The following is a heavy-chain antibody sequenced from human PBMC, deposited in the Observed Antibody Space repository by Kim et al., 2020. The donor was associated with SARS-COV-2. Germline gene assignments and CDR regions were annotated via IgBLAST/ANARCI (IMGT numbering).Heavy chain of an antibody. CDR3: ARGFEYSSSSGQGY. V-gene: IGHV3-21*01. D-gene: IGHD6-6*01. Sequence: GGSLRLSCAASGFTSSSYSMNWVRQAPGKGLEWVSSISSSSSYIYYADSVKGRFTIPRDNAKNSLYLQMNSLRAEHTAVYYCARGFEYSSSSGQGYLGQGTLVTVSS. J-gene: IGHJ4*02. CDR2: ISSSSSYI. CDR1: GFTSSSYS.